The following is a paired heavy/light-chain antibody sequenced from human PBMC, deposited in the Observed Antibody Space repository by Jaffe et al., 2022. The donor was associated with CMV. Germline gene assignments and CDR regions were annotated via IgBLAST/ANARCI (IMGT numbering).Heavy chain of an antibody. D-gene: IGHD3-22*01. CDR1: GGSISSTNW. CDR2: IYHSGST. Sequence: QVQLQESGPGLVKPSGTLSLTCAVSGGSISSTNWWSWVRQPPGKGLEWIGEIYHSGSTNYNPSLKSRVTMSVDKSKNQFSLKLTSVTAADTAVYYCASLGEDSSAYDYWGQGTLVTVSS. CDR3: ASLGEDSSAYDY. J-gene: IGHJ4*02. V-gene: IGHV4-4*02.
Light chain of an antibody. V-gene: IGKV3-20*01. CDR3: QQYGGSPLT. CDR1: QSVISSY. Sequence: ETVLTQSPGTLSLSPGERATLSCRASQSVISSYLAWYQQKPGQAPRLLIYGASSRATGIPDRFSGSGSGTDFTLTISRLEPEDFAVYYCQQYGGSPLTFGGGTKVEIK. J-gene: IGKJ4*01. CDR2: GAS.